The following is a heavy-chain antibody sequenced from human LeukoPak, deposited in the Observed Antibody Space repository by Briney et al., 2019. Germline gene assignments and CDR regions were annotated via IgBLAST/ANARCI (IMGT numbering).Heavy chain of an antibody. V-gene: IGHV3-33*01. CDR2: IWYDGSNK. Sequence: GGSLKLSCAASGFTFSSYGMHWVRQAPGKGLEWVAVIWYDGSNKYYADSVKGRFTISRDNSKNTLYLQMNSLRAEDTAVYYCARDLRELYSTSYYFDYWGQGTLVTVSS. D-gene: IGHD2-2*01. CDR3: ARDLRELYSTSYYFDY. J-gene: IGHJ4*02. CDR1: GFTFSSYG.